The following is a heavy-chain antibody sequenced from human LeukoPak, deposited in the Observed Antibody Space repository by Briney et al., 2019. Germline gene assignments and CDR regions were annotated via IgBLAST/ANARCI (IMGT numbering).Heavy chain of an antibody. V-gene: IGHV3-21*01. CDR3: ARGGITFGGVIVH. D-gene: IGHD3-16*02. J-gene: IGHJ4*02. CDR1: GFTFSTYN. Sequence: GGSLRLSCAASGFTFSTYNKNWVRQSPGKGLEGVSSIGSGSNYIYYAESLKGRFTISSDNAKNSLYLQINSLRADDTAVYYCARGGITFGGVIVHWGQGTLVTVSS. CDR2: IGSGSNYI.